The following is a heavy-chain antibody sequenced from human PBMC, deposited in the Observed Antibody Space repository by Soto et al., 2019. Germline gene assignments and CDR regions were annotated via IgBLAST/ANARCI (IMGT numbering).Heavy chain of an antibody. CDR3: ARDISLKRGYSYGTFDY. D-gene: IGHD5-18*01. Sequence: NPGGSLRLSCAASGFTFSDYYMSWIRQAPGKGLEWVSYISSSGSTIYYADSVKGRFTISRDNAKNSLYLQMNSLRAEDTAVYYCARDISLKRGYSYGTFDYWGQGTLVTVSS. V-gene: IGHV3-11*01. J-gene: IGHJ4*02. CDR1: GFTFSDYY. CDR2: ISSSGSTI.